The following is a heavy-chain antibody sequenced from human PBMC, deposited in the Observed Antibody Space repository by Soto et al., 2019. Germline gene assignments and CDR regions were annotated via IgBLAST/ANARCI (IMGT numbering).Heavy chain of an antibody. J-gene: IGHJ4*02. Sequence: QVQLVQSGAEVKKPGASVKVSCKASGYTFTGYYMHWVRQAPGQGLEWMGWINPNNGGTNYAQKFQGWVTLTRDTSINKAYMELSRLRSDDTAVYYCARVGYGSASRYDYWGQGTPVTVPS. CDR2: INPNNGGT. CDR3: ARVGYGSASRYDY. D-gene: IGHD3-10*01. V-gene: IGHV1-2*04. CDR1: GYTFTGYY.